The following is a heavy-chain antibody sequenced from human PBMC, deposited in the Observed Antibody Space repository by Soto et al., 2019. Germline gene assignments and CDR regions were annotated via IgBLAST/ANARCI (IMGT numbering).Heavy chain of an antibody. D-gene: IGHD2-15*01. V-gene: IGHV3-64D*08. CDR2: ISSNGGST. Sequence: GGSLRLSCSASGFTFSSYAMHWVRQAPGKGLEYVSAISSNGGSTYYADSVKGRFTISRDNSKNTLYLQMSSLRAEDTAVYYCVKEGEFVVAATYGYPLTYFDYWGQGTLVTVSS. CDR1: GFTFSSYA. J-gene: IGHJ4*02. CDR3: VKEGEFVVAATYGYPLTYFDY.